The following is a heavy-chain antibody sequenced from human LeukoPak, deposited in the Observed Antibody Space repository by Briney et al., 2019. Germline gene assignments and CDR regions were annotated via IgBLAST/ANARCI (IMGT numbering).Heavy chain of an antibody. V-gene: IGHV7-4-1*02. J-gene: IGHJ5*02. CDR2: INTNTGNP. CDR3: ARDRLTMVLGPRGFDP. Sequence: ASVKVSCKSSGYTFTSYAMNGVRQSPGQGLEWMGWINTNTGNPTYAQGFTGRFVFSLDTSVSTAYLQISSLKAEDTAVYYCARDRLTMVLGPRGFDPWGQGTLVTVSS. CDR1: GYTFTSYA. D-gene: IGHD3-10*01.